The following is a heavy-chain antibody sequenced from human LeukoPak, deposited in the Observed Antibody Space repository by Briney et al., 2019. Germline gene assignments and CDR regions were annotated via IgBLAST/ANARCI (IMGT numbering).Heavy chain of an antibody. D-gene: IGHD3-16*01. Sequence: PGGSLRLSCAASGFTFSNYVMTWVRQAPGKGLDWVSGISVSGGTTYYADSVKGRFTISRDNSKNTLYLQVDSLRAEDTAVYYCAKGLWGAYYYGMDVWGQGTTVTVSS. CDR3: AKGLWGAYYYGMDV. CDR1: GFTFSNYV. V-gene: IGHV3-23*01. CDR2: ISVSGGTT. J-gene: IGHJ6*02.